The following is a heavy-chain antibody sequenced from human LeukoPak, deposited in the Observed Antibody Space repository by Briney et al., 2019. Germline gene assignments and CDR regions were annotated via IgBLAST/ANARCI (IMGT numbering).Heavy chain of an antibody. CDR3: ARRAVAGTTYYYYYMDV. CDR1: GVSTSSDY. V-gene: IGHV4-59*08. J-gene: IGHJ6*03. Sequence: PPETLSLTCNVSGVSTSSDYWTWIRQTPGKGLEWIGHKYYGGDSNYNPSLRSRATISVDTSKNQFSLKLSSVTAADTAVYYCARRAVAGTTYYYYYMDVWGKGTTVTVSS. D-gene: IGHD6-19*01. CDR2: KYYGGDS.